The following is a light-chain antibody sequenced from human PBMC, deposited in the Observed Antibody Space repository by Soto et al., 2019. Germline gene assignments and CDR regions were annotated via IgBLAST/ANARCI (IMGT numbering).Light chain of an antibody. V-gene: IGLV2-14*01. CDR2: EVS. Sequence: QSVLTQPASVSGSPGQSITISCTGTSSDVGAYNYVSWYQQHPGKAPKLMIYEVSNRPSGVSHRFSGSKSGSTASLTVSGLQAEDEADYYCSSYAGSSTVFGTGTKVTVL. CDR1: SSDVGAYNY. J-gene: IGLJ1*01. CDR3: SSYAGSSTV.